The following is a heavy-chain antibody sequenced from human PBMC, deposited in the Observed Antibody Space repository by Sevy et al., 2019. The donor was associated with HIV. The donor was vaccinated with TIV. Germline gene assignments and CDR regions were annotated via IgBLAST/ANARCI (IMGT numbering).Heavy chain of an antibody. CDR2: ISSSSSYI. J-gene: IGHJ4*02. Sequence: GGSLRLSCAASGFTFSSYSMNWVRQAPGKGLEWVSSISSSSSYIYYADSVKGRFTISRDNAKYSLYLQMNSLRAEDTAVYYCAREVTHNYYCSGGSCYSGYFDYWGQGTLVTVSS. D-gene: IGHD2-15*01. CDR3: AREVTHNYYCSGGSCYSGYFDY. CDR1: GFTFSSYS. V-gene: IGHV3-21*01.